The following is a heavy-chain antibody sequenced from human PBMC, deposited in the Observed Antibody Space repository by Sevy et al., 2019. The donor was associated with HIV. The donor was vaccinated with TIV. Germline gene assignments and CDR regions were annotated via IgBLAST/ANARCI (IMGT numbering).Heavy chain of an antibody. CDR2: IYYSGST. J-gene: IGHJ4*02. Sequence: SETLSLTSTVSGGSISSSSYYWGWIRQPPGKGLEWIGSIYYSGSTYYNPSLKSRVTISVDTSKNQFSLKLSSVTAADTAVYYCARHRHVDDIAVAGTSSRGGRYYFDYWGQGTLVTVSS. V-gene: IGHV4-39*01. D-gene: IGHD6-19*01. CDR1: GGSISSSSYY. CDR3: ARHRHVDDIAVAGTSSRGGRYYFDY.